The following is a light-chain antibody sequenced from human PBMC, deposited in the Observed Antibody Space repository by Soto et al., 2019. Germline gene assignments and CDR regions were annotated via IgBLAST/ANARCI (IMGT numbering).Light chain of an antibody. Sequence: DHQMTQSPSSLSASVGDIVTMTCRASQSIGSFLNWYQQKPGKAPKLLIYAASTLQSGVPSRFSGSGSGTDFTLTINSLEPEDFAVYYCQQRSNGPPITFGQGTRLEIK. J-gene: IGKJ5*01. CDR2: AAS. CDR1: QSIGSF. V-gene: IGKV1-39*01. CDR3: QQRSNGPPIT.